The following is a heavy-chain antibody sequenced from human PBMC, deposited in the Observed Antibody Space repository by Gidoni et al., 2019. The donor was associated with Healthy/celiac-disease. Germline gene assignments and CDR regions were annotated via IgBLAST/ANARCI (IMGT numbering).Heavy chain of an antibody. CDR2: INPNSGGT. V-gene: IGHV1-2*02. CDR3: ARAAPYGGFDY. J-gene: IGHJ4*02. D-gene: IGHD3-16*01. CDR1: GYTFTGYY. Sequence: QVQLVQSGAEVKKPVASVKVSCKASGYTFTGYYMHWVRQAPGQGLEWMGWINPNSGGTNYAQKVQGRVTMTRDTSISTAYMELSRLRSDDTAVYYCARAAPYGGFDYWGQGTLVTVSS.